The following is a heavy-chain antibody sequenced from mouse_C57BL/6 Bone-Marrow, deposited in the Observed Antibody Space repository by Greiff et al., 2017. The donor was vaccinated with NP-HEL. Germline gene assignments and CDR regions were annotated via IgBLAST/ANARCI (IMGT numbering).Heavy chain of an antibody. V-gene: IGHV1-81*01. CDR3: ARLRGWLNGFAY. CDR2: IFPRSGNT. J-gene: IGHJ3*01. D-gene: IGHD2-3*01. CDR1: GYTFTSYG. Sequence: VMLVESGAELARPGASVKLSCKASGYTFTSYGISWVKQRTGQGLEWIGEIFPRSGNTYYNEKFKGKATLTADKSSSTAYMELRSLTSEDSAVYFCARLRGWLNGFAYWGQGTLVTVSA.